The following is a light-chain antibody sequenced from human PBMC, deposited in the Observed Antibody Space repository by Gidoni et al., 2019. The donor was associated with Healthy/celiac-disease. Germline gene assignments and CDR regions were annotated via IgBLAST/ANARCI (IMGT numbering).Light chain of an antibody. J-gene: IGKJ4*01. CDR2: GAS. Sequence: DIVLTPSPGTLSLSPGENTTLSCRDSQTRSSHYVAWYQQKPGQAPRLVIYGASRRATGIPERFSGSGSGTDFTLIITRLEPEDFALYYCQQYGGSPLTFGGGTKIE. V-gene: IGKV3-20*01. CDR3: QQYGGSPLT. CDR1: QTRSSHY.